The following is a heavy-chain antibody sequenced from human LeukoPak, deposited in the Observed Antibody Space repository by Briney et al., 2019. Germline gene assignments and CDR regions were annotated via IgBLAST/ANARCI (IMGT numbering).Heavy chain of an antibody. Sequence: PGGSLRLSCVASGFTFSSYWATWVRQAPGKGLEWVANIDPDGSHQYYVDSVKGRFTISKDNAKNSLYLQMNSLRAEDTAVYYCARDLPPYVSVAGPQPFDYWGQGTLVTVSS. D-gene: IGHD6-19*01. CDR2: IDPDGSHQ. V-gene: IGHV3-7*01. J-gene: IGHJ4*02. CDR3: ARDLPPYVSVAGPQPFDY. CDR1: GFTFSSYW.